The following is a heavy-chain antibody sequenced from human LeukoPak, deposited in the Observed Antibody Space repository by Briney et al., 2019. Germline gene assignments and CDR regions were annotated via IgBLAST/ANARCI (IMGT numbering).Heavy chain of an antibody. CDR3: AKDLGRDVLYYYYGMDV. Sequence: GGSLRLSCAASGFTFDDYTMHWVRQAPGKGLEWVSLISWDGTSTYYADSVKGRFTISRDNSRDSLYLQMNSLRTEDTALYYCAKDLGRDVLYYYYGMDVWGQGTTVTVSS. CDR2: ISWDGTST. J-gene: IGHJ6*02. CDR1: GFTFDDYT. V-gene: IGHV3-43*01. D-gene: IGHD5-24*01.